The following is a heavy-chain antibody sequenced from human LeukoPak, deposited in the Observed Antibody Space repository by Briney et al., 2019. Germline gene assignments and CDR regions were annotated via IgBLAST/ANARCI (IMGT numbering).Heavy chain of an antibody. D-gene: IGHD2-8*01. CDR2: FDPEDGET. CDR3: ARDPPYCTNGVCYTSSYFQH. V-gene: IGHV1-24*01. CDR1: GYTLTELS. Sequence: ASVKVSCKVSGYTLTELSMHWVRQAPGKGLEWMGGFDPEDGETIYAQKFQGRVTMTRDTSTSTVYMELSSLRSEDTAVYYCARDPPYCTNGVCYTSSYFQHWGQGTLVTVSS. J-gene: IGHJ1*01.